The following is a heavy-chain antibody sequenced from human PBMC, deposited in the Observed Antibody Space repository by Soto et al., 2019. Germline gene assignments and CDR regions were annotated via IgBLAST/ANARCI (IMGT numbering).Heavy chain of an antibody. Sequence: GGSLRLSCAASGFTFSNAWMSWVRQAPGKGLEWVGRIKSKTDGGTTDYAAPVKGRFTISRDDSKNTLYLQMNSLKTEDTAVYYCTTGELAGMEDTAMVTNYYYYYYGMDVWGQGTTVTVSS. D-gene: IGHD5-18*01. CDR1: GFTFSNAW. J-gene: IGHJ6*02. V-gene: IGHV3-15*01. CDR2: IKSKTDGGTT. CDR3: TTGELAGMEDTAMVTNYYYYYYGMDV.